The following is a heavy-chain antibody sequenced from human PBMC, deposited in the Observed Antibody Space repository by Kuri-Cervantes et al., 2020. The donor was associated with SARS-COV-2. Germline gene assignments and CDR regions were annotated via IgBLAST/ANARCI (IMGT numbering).Heavy chain of an antibody. V-gene: IGHV3-23*01. Sequence: GESLKISCAASGFTFSSYAMSWVRQAPGKGLEWVSGISGSGGSTYYADSVKGRFTISRDNAKNSLYLQMSSLRAEDTAVYYCARDLRLGKSLDYWGQGTLVTVSS. CDR3: ARDLRLGKSLDY. D-gene: IGHD7-27*01. CDR1: GFTFSSYA. CDR2: ISGSGGST. J-gene: IGHJ4*02.